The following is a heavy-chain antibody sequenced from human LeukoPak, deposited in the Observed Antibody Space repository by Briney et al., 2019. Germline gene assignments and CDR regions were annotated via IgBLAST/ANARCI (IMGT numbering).Heavy chain of an antibody. Sequence: GGSLRLSCEASGLSFSTSYMHWVRQAPGKGLEWVAVISYDGSNKYYADSVKGRFTISRDNSKNTLYLQMNSLRAEDTAVYYCARDFSSGYHGYYYYGMDVWGQGTTVTVSS. V-gene: IGHV3-30*03. J-gene: IGHJ6*02. CDR2: ISYDGSNK. D-gene: IGHD3-22*01. CDR1: GLSFSTSY. CDR3: ARDFSSGYHGYYYYGMDV.